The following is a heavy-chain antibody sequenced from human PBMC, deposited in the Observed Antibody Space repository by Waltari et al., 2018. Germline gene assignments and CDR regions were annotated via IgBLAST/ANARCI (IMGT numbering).Heavy chain of an antibody. D-gene: IGHD4-17*01. Sequence: EVQLVESGGGWVQPGGSLRLSCAAPGFTFSSYWMRWARQAQGKGLEWVANIKQDGSEKYYVDSVKGRFTISRDNAKNSLYLQMNSLRAEDTAVYYCARERTTVTTEGAFDIWGQGTMVTVSS. V-gene: IGHV3-7*01. CDR3: ARERTTVTTEGAFDI. CDR1: GFTFSSYW. J-gene: IGHJ3*02. CDR2: IKQDGSEK.